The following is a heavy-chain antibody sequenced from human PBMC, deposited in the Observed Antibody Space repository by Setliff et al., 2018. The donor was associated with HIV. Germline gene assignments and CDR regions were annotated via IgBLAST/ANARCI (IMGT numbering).Heavy chain of an antibody. CDR3: ARLGAYSNYYFDY. J-gene: IGHJ4*02. V-gene: IGHV5-51*01. CDR1: GYSFATYW. Sequence: PGESLKISCQGSGYSFATYWIGWVRQMPGKCLEWMGIIYPGYSDNRYSPSFQVQVTISSEKSISTANLQWSSLKASDTAMYYCARLGAYSNYYFDYWGQGTLVTVSS. D-gene: IGHD4-4*01. CDR2: IYPGYSDN.